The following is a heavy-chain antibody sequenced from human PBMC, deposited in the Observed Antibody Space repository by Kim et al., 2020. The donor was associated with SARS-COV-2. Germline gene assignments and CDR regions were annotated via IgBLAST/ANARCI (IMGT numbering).Heavy chain of an antibody. V-gene: IGHV3-30-3*02. CDR3: AKTMYTTFSAMDV. Sequence: YYGDSVAGRFTISRDNSKNTLNLEMSSLRTEDTAIYYCAKTMYTTFSAMDVGGQGTTVTVSS. J-gene: IGHJ6*02. D-gene: IGHD2-2*02.